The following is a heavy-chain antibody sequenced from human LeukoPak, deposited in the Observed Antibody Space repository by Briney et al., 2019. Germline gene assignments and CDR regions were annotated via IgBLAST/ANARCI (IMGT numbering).Heavy chain of an antibody. Sequence: SETLSLTCTVSGGSISSSSHYWGWIRQPPGKGPEWIGSLYYSGSTYYNPSLKSRVTISVDTSKNQFSLKLSSVTAADTAVYYCARGGNWQLDYWGQGILVTVSS. CDR3: ARGGNWQLDY. V-gene: IGHV4-39*01. D-gene: IGHD5-24*01. J-gene: IGHJ4*02. CDR1: GGSISSSSHY. CDR2: LYYSGST.